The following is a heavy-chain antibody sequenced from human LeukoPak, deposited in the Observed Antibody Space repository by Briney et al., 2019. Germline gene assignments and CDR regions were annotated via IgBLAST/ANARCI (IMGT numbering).Heavy chain of an antibody. V-gene: IGHV4-39*02. CDR3: ARDSIGVVILNWFDP. CDR1: GGSISSSSYY. D-gene: IGHD3-3*01. CDR2: IYYSGST. J-gene: IGHJ5*02. Sequence: SETLSLTCTVSGGSISSSSYYWGWIRQPPGKGLEWIGSIYYSGSTYYNPSPKSRVTISVDTSKNQFSLKLSSVTAADTAVYYCARDSIGVVILNWFDPWGQGTLVTVSS.